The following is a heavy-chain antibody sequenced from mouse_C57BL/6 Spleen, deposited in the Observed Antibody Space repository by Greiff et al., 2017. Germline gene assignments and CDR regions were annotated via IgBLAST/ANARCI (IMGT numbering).Heavy chain of an antibody. V-gene: IGHV1-64*01. CDR1: GYTFTSYW. CDR2: IHPNSGST. Sequence: VQLQQPGAELVKPGASVKLSCKASGYTFTSYWMHWVKQRPGQGLEWIGMIHPNSGSTNYNEKFKSKATLTVDQSSSTAYMQLSSLTSDDSAVYYCARSEGYLDYWGQGTTLTVSS. J-gene: IGHJ2*01. CDR3: ARSEGYLDY.